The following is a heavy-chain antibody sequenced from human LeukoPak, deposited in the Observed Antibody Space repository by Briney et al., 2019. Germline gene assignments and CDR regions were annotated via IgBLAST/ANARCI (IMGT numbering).Heavy chain of an antibody. CDR1: GFTFSSYA. Sequence: GGSLRLSCAASGFTFSSYAMSWVRQAPGKGLEWVSAISGSGGSTYYADSVKGRFTISRDNSKNTLYLQMNSLRAEDTAVYYCVKKPPAEYSSGWYGIDYWGQGTLVTVSS. CDR2: ISGSGGST. D-gene: IGHD6-19*01. CDR3: VKKPPAEYSSGWYGIDY. J-gene: IGHJ4*02. V-gene: IGHV3-23*01.